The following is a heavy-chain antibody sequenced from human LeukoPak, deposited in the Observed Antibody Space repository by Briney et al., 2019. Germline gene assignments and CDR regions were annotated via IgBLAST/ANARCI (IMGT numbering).Heavy chain of an antibody. V-gene: IGHV3-74*03. J-gene: IGHJ4*02. CDR1: GFIFSSYW. CDR3: TRQWHTPSDY. Sequence: GGSLRLSCAASGFIFSSYWMHWVRQKPGEGPLWLSRINGDGTSTAYAHSVQGRFIISRDNARNTLYLQMNSLRVDDTAVYYCTRQWHTPSDYWGQGTVVTVSS. D-gene: IGHD6-19*01. CDR2: INGDGTST.